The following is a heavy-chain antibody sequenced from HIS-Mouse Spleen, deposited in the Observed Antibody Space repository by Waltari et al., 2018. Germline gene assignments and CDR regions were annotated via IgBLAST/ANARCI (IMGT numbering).Heavy chain of an antibody. CDR1: GGSISSSSYY. D-gene: IGHD6-13*01. Sequence: QLHLQESGPGLVKPSETLSLTCTVSGGSISSSSYYWGWIRQPPGKGMGGIVSIYYSGSPSYSPSLRSRVTVSVETSTPQFSRKLSSVTAADTAVYYCAREIPYSSSWYDWYFDLWGRGTLVTVSS. J-gene: IGHJ2*01. CDR2: IYYSGSP. V-gene: IGHV4-39*07. CDR3: AREIPYSSSWYDWYFDL.